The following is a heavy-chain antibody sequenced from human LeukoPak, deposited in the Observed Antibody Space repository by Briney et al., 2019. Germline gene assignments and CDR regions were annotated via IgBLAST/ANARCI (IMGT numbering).Heavy chain of an antibody. V-gene: IGHV3-21*04. J-gene: IGHJ3*02. CDR2: ISGSSYYI. CDR3: AKDQVGATPPAFDI. D-gene: IGHD1-26*01. CDR1: GFTFSSYS. Sequence: KPGGSLRLSCAASGFTFSSYSMNWVRQAPGKGLEWVSSISGSSYYIYYADSVKGRFTISRDNSKNTLYLQMNSLRAEDTAVYYCAKDQVGATPPAFDIWGQGTMVTVSS.